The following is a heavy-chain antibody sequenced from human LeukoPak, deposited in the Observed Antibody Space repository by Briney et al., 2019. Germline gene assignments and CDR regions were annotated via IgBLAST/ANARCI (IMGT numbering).Heavy chain of an antibody. V-gene: IGHV1-46*01. Sequence: ASVKVSCKASGYTFTSYYMHWVRQAPGQGLEWIGIINPSGGSTSYAQKFQGRVTMTRDTSTSTVYMELSSLRSEDTAVYYCARDRVVPAAVYYGMDVWGQGTTVTVSS. D-gene: IGHD2-2*01. CDR1: GYTFTSYY. CDR2: INPSGGST. J-gene: IGHJ6*02. CDR3: ARDRVVPAAVYYGMDV.